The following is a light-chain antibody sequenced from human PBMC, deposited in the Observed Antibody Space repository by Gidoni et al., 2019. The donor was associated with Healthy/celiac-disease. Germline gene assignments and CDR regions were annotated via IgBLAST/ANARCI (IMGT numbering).Light chain of an antibody. J-gene: IGLJ3*02. Sequence: SYELTQPPPVSVSPGQTARLTCSGEPLPKKYAYWYQQKSGQAPVLVIYEDSKRPSGIPERFSGSSSGTMATLTISGAQVEDEADYYCYSTDSSGNHWVFGGGTKLTVL. CDR1: PLPKKY. CDR2: EDS. V-gene: IGLV3-10*01. CDR3: YSTDSSGNHWV.